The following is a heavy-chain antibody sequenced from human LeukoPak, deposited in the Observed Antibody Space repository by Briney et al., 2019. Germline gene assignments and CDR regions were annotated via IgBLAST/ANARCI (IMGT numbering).Heavy chain of an antibody. CDR2: ITSDGERT. D-gene: IGHD1-26*01. V-gene: IGHV3-64*01. Sequence: GGSLRLSCAASGFTFNNYPMHWVRQAPGKEPEYVSAITSDGERTFYANSVKGRFTISRDNPKSTLYLQMGSLRPEDMAVYYCARVGSWDAYDIWGQGTMVTVSS. J-gene: IGHJ3*02. CDR1: GFTFNNYP. CDR3: ARVGSWDAYDI.